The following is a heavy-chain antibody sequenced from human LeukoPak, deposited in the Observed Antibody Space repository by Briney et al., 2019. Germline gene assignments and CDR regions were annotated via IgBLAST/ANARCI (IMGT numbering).Heavy chain of an antibody. Sequence: PGGSLRLSCTASGFTFGDYAMSWVRKAPGKGLEWVGFIRSKAYSGTTEYAASVKGRFTISRDDSKSIAYLQMNSLKTEDTAVYYCTRDYYYDSSGYRTRPYWGQGTLVTVSS. D-gene: IGHD3-22*01. J-gene: IGHJ4*02. CDR1: GFTFGDYA. CDR2: IRSKAYSGTT. V-gene: IGHV3-49*04. CDR3: TRDYYYDSSGYRTRPY.